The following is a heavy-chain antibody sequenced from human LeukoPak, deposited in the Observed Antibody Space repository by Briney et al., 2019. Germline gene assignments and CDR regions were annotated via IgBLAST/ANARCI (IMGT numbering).Heavy chain of an antibody. CDR1: GDSVSSNSAA. CDR2: TYYRSKWYN. J-gene: IGHJ4*02. Sequence: SQTLSLTFAISGDSVSSNSAAWNWIRQSPSRGLEWLGRTYYRSKWYNDYTVSVKSRISINPDTSKNQFSLQLKSVTPEDTAIYYCARFDYGAPDYWGQGTLVTVSS. CDR3: ARFDYGAPDY. V-gene: IGHV6-1*01. D-gene: IGHD3-16*01.